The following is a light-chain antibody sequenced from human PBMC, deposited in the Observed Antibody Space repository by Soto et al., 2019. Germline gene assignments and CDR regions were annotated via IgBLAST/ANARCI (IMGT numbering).Light chain of an antibody. Sequence: EIVLTQSPATLSLSPGNRDTLSCRARQSVSGYLAWYQQKPGQAPRLPIYDASNRATGIPARFSGSGSGTDFTLTITSLEPEDFAFYYCQQRSNWPSTFDGTTKVEI. CDR3: QQRSNWPST. J-gene: IGKJ4*01. V-gene: IGKV3-11*01. CDR2: DAS. CDR1: QSVSGY.